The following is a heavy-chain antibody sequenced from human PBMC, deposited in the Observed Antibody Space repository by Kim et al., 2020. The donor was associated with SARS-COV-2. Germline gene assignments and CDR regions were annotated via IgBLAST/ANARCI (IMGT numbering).Heavy chain of an antibody. Sequence: GGSLRLSCAASGFTFDDYAMHWVRQAPGKGLEWVSLISGDGGSTYYADSVKGRFTISRDNSKNSLYLQMNSLRTEDTALYYCAKDNGRGTVTTGVVVSYGMDVWGQGTTVTVSS. D-gene: IGHD4-17*01. CDR1: GFTFDDYA. J-gene: IGHJ6*02. CDR3: AKDNGRGTVTTGVVVSYGMDV. V-gene: IGHV3-43*02. CDR2: ISGDGGST.